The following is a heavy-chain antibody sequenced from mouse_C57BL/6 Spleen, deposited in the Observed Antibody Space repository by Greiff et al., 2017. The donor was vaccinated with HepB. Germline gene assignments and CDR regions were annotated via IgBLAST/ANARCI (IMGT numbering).Heavy chain of an antibody. J-gene: IGHJ2*01. CDR1: GYTFTSYW. D-gene: IGHD1-1*01. CDR2: IDPSDSYT. V-gene: IGHV1-69*01. CDR3: ARWSTVPPFDY. Sequence: QVQLQQPGAELVMPGASVKLSCKASGYTFTSYWMHWVKQRPGQGLEWIGEIDPSDSYTNYNQKFKGKSTLTVDKSSSTAYMQLSSLTSEDSAVYYCARWSTVPPFDYWGQGTTLTVSS.